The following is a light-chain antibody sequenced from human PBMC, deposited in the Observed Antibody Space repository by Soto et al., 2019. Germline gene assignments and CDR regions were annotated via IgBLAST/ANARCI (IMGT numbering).Light chain of an antibody. CDR2: EVS. CDR1: SSDVGGYKY. CDR3: SSYTTANTYV. Sequence: QSALTQPASVSGSPGQSITISCTGTSSDVGGYKYVSWYQQPPGKAPKLMIYEVSNRPSGVSHRFSGSKSGNTASLTTSGLQAEDEADYYCSSYTTANTYVFGTGTKVTVL. V-gene: IGLV2-14*01. J-gene: IGLJ1*01.